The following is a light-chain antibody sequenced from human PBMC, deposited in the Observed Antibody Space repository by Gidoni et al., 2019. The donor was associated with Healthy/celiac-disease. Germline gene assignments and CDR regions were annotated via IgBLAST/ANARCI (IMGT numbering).Light chain of an antibody. CDR2: EGS. Sequence: QSALTQPASVSWSPGPSNTISCTGTSSDVGGYNLVSWYPQHPGKAPKLMIYEGSKRPSGVSNRFSGSKSGNTASLTISGLQAEDEADYYCCSYAGSSTLVFGGGTKLTVL. J-gene: IGLJ3*02. CDR3: CSYAGSSTLV. V-gene: IGLV2-23*01. CDR1: SSDVGGYNL.